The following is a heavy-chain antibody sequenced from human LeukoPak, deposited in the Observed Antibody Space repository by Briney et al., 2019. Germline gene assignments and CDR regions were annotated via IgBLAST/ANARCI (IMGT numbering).Heavy chain of an antibody. D-gene: IGHD3-10*02. CDR2: IRYDGSKK. V-gene: IGHV3-30*02. CDR1: GFTFSSYS. J-gene: IGHJ4*02. CDR3: AKDVRPNNYVARRIDY. Sequence: GGSLRLSCAASGFTFSSYSMNWVRQAPGKGLEWVAFIRYDGSKKYYADSLKGRFTVSRDNSRNTLYLQMNSLRPEDTAVYYCAKDVRPNNYVARRIDYWGQGTLVTVSS.